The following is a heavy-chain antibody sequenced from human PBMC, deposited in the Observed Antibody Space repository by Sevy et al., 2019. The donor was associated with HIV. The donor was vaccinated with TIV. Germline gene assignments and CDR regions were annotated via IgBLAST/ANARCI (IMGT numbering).Heavy chain of an antibody. D-gene: IGHD1-1*01. J-gene: IGHJ5*02. CDR3: LKRKWDPSPGQDNWFDP. Sequence: GGSLRLSCAVSGFTFTAYPMAWVRQGPGKGVEWVSAITRTGEATHYADSVKGRFTISRDDSKSMLYLQMNRLKADDTAIYYCLKRKWDPSPGQDNWFDPWGQGTLVTVSS. CDR2: ITRTGEAT. V-gene: IGHV3-23*01. CDR1: GFTFTAYP.